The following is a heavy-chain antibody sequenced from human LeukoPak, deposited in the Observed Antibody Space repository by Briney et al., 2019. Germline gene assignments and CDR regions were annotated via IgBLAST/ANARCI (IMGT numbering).Heavy chain of an antibody. V-gene: IGHV4-34*09. CDR3: ARAPYGSGSYSFFDY. J-gene: IGHJ4*02. CDR2: IIHSGGT. CDR1: GGSFSGHY. D-gene: IGHD3-10*01. Sequence: PSETLSLTRAVYGGSFSGHYWSWIRQSPGKGLEWIGEIIHSGGTNYNPSLKSRVTISGDTSKNQFSLKVRSVTAADTAVYYCARAPYGSGSYSFFDYWGQGTLVTVSS.